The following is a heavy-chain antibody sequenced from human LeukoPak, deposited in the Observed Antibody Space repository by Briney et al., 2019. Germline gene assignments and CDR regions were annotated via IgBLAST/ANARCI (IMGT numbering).Heavy chain of an antibody. D-gene: IGHD5-18*01. CDR1: GGPITSYY. V-gene: IGHV4-59*12. CDR2: IYYSGST. Sequence: SETLSLTCTVSGGPITSYYWSWIRQPPGKGLEWIGYIYYSGSTYYNPSLKSRVTISVDTSKNQFSLKLSSVTAADTAVYYCARGQLRYDYWGQGTLVTVSS. J-gene: IGHJ4*02. CDR3: ARGQLRYDY.